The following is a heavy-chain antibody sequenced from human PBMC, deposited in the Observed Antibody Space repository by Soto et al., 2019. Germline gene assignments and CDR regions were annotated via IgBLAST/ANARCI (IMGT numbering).Heavy chain of an antibody. CDR3: ARQGGYCSSTNCYGYYAMDV. Sequence: QLPLQESGPGLVKPSETLSLTCTVSGGSISSGPYSWGWIRQPPGEGLEWIATFHYSENTHYSPSIESRGTISGDTSKNQFALKVTSVTAADTALYYCARQGGYCSSTNCYGYYAMDVGGEGTTVTVSS. J-gene: IGHJ6*04. CDR1: GGSISSGPYS. V-gene: IGHV4-39*01. D-gene: IGHD2-2*01. CDR2: FHYSENT.